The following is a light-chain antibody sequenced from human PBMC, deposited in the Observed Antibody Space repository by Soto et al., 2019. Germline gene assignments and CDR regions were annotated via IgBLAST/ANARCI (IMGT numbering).Light chain of an antibody. CDR2: DVS. J-gene: IGLJ1*01. V-gene: IGLV2-8*01. Sequence: QSVLAQPPSASGSPGQSVTISCTGTSSDVGGYNSVSWYQQYPGKAPKLMIYDVSNRPSGVPDRFSGSKSDNTASLTVSGLQAEDEADYYCCSFAGINNLVFGTGTKVTVL. CDR1: SSDVGGYNS. CDR3: CSFAGINNLV.